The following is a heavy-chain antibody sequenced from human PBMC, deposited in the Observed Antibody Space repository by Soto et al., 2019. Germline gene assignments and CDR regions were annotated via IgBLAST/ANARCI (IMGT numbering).Heavy chain of an antibody. V-gene: IGHV4-31*03. CDR1: GGSISSGGYY. CDR3: AREYSRPTQPHWLDP. Sequence: LSLTCTVSGGSISSGGYYWSWIRQHPGKGLEWIGYIYYSGSTYYNPSLKSRVTISVDTSKNQFSLKLSSVTAADTAVYYCAREYSRPTQPHWLDPWGQGPLVTVSS. D-gene: IGHD1-26*01. J-gene: IGHJ5*02. CDR2: IYYSGST.